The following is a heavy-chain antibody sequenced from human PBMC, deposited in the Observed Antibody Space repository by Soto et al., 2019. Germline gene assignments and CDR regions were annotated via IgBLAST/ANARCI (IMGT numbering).Heavy chain of an antibody. J-gene: IGHJ4*02. V-gene: IGHV4-34*01. CDR1: GGSFSGYY. CDR3: ARGGVPTIFGVVTRRDIFDY. D-gene: IGHD3-3*01. CDR2: INHSGST. Sequence: SETLSLTCAVYGGSFSGYYWSWIRQPPGKGLEWIGEINHSGSTNYNPSLKSRVTISVDTSKNQFSLKLSSVTAADMAVYYCARGGVPTIFGVVTRRDIFDYWGQGTLVTVSS.